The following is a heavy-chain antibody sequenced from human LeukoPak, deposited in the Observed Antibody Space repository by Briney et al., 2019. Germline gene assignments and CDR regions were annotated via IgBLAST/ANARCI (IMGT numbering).Heavy chain of an antibody. CDR3: ARGGSYYDFWSGYYDYYYYMDV. V-gene: IGHV4-59*01. CDR1: GGSISSYY. Sequence: PSETLSRTCTVSGGSISSYYWSWIRQPPGKGLEWIGYIYYSGSTNYNPSLKSRVSISVDTSKNQFSLRLTSVTAADTAVYYCARGGSYYDFWSGYYDYYYYMDVWGKGTTVTVSS. J-gene: IGHJ6*03. CDR2: IYYSGST. D-gene: IGHD3-3*01.